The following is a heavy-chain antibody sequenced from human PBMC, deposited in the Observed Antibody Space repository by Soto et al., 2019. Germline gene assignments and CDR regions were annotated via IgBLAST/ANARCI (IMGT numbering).Heavy chain of an antibody. Sequence: SETLSLTCAVYGGSFSGYYWSWIRQPPGKGLECIGEINHSGSTNYNPSLKSRVTISVDTSKNHFSLKLSSVTAADTAVYYCARDPFRKFDYWGQGTLVTVSS. J-gene: IGHJ4*02. CDR2: INHSGST. CDR3: ARDPFRKFDY. CDR1: GGSFSGYY. V-gene: IGHV4-34*01.